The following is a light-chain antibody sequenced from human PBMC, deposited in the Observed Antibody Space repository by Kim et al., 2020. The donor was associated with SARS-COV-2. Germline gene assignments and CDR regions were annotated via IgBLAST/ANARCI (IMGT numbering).Light chain of an antibody. CDR1: RSISVH. Sequence: ASVGDRMTITSRTTRSISVHLYWYQQKQGRAPKLLFSAASTLQGGVPSRFSGGGAETDFPLTISSLQPEDFAPFFCQQSYITPFTFGPGTKVEIK. CDR3: QQSYITPFT. CDR2: AAS. V-gene: IGKV1-39*01. J-gene: IGKJ3*01.